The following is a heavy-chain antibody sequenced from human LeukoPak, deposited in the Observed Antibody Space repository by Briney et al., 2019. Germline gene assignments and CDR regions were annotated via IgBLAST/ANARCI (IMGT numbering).Heavy chain of an antibody. Sequence: PGGSLRLSCAASGFTFSSYDMHWVRQATGKGLEWVSAIGTAGDTYYPGSVKGRFTISRENAKNSLHLQMNSLRAGDTAVYYCARGGYCSSTSCYVFDYWGQGTLVTVSS. V-gene: IGHV3-13*01. CDR2: IGTAGDT. D-gene: IGHD2-2*01. CDR3: ARGGYCSSTSCYVFDY. J-gene: IGHJ4*02. CDR1: GFTFSSYD.